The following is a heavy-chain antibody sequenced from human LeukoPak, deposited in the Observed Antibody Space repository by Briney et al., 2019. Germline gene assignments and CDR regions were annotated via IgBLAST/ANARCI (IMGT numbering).Heavy chain of an antibody. CDR2: ISTTGTHV. CDR3: ARGLTMGHF. V-gene: IGHV3-48*03. Sequence: SGGSVRLLCAACGLTFNTYDMNWVPQAPGKGLEWVSHISTTGTHVLYADAVEGRFTISRHNAKNSLHVHVNCLSAGHGRVYYCARGLTMGHFGGQGTLVTVSS. J-gene: IGHJ4*02. CDR1: GLTFNTYD. D-gene: IGHD4/OR15-4a*01.